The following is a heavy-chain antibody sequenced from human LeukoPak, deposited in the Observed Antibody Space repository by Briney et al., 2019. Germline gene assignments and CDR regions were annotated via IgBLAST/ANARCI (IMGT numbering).Heavy chain of an antibody. CDR3: ARELSESRYPGDY. J-gene: IGHJ4*02. D-gene: IGHD2-15*01. CDR2: INPNSGGT. Sequence: ASVKVSCKASGYTFTGYYMHWVRQAPGQGLEWMGWINPNSGGTNYAQKFQGKVAMTRDTSISTAYMELTSLTSDDTAVYYCARELSESRYPGDYWGRGTLVTVSS. V-gene: IGHV1-2*02. CDR1: GYTFTGYY.